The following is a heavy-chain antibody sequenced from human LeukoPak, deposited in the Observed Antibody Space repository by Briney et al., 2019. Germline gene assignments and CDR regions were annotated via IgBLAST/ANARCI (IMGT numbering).Heavy chain of an antibody. D-gene: IGHD3-10*01. V-gene: IGHV1-18*01. Sequence: ASVKVSCKASGYTFPSYGISWVRQAPGQGLEWMGWISAYNGNTHYAQEVQGRVTMTTDTSTSTAYMELRSLRSDDTAVYYCARDVTYYYGSGSYSDAFDIWGQGTMVTVSS. CDR3: ARDVTYYYGSGSYSDAFDI. CDR1: GYTFPSYG. CDR2: ISAYNGNT. J-gene: IGHJ3*02.